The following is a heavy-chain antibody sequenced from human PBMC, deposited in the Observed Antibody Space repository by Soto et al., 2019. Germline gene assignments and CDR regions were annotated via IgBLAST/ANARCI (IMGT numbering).Heavy chain of an antibody. CDR2: IKNKADGGTT. CDR3: ARDSRKEYTSSWLDY. V-gene: IGHV3-15*01. D-gene: IGHD6-6*01. J-gene: IGHJ4*02. Sequence: EVQLVESGGDLVKPGGCLRLSCAASGITFTNAWMSWVRQAPGKGLEWVGRIKNKADGGTTDYAAPVRGRFTISRDDSKNTLFLQMNSLRAEDTAVYFCARDSRKEYTSSWLDYWGQGTLVTVSS. CDR1: GITFTNAW.